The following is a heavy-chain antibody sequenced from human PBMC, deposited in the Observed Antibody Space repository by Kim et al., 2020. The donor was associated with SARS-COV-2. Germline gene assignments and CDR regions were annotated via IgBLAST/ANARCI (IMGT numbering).Heavy chain of an antibody. J-gene: IGHJ5*02. CDR1: GGTFSSYA. D-gene: IGHD2-2*01. Sequence: SVKVSCKASGGTFSSYAISWVRQAPGQGLEWMGGIIPIFGTANYAQKFRGRVTITADESTSTAYMELSSLRSEDTAVYYCATPGSTSCYETYAGCWFDPWGQGTLVTVSS. CDR2: IIPIFGTA. V-gene: IGHV1-69*13. CDR3: ATPGSTSCYETYAGCWFDP.